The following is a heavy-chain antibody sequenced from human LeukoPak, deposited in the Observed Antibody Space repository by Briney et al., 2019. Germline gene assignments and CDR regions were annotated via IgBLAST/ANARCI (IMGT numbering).Heavy chain of an antibody. D-gene: IGHD3-9*01. Sequence: GASVEVSCKASGYTFTGYYMHWVRQAPGQGLEWMGWINPNSGGTNYAQKFQGRVTMTRDTSISTAYMELSRLRSDDTAVYYCARDPIMYYDILTGSMSYYYYGMDVWGQGTTVTVSS. J-gene: IGHJ6*02. V-gene: IGHV1-2*02. CDR1: GYTFTGYY. CDR2: INPNSGGT. CDR3: ARDPIMYYDILTGSMSYYYYGMDV.